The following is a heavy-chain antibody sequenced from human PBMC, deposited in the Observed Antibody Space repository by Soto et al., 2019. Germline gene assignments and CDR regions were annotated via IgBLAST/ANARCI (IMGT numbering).Heavy chain of an antibody. Sequence: SETLSLTCAVYGGSFSGYYWSWIRQPPGKGLEWIGEINHSGSTNYNPSLKSRVTISVDTSKNQFSLKLSSVTAADTAVYYCARGLRARRYCSGGSCYSGAFDIWGQGTMVTVSS. CDR3: ARGLRARRYCSGGSCYSGAFDI. CDR2: INHSGST. CDR1: GGSFSGYY. D-gene: IGHD2-15*01. V-gene: IGHV4-34*01. J-gene: IGHJ3*02.